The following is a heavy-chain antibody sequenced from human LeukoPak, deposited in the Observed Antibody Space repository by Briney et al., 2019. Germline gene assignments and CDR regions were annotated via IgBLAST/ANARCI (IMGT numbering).Heavy chain of an antibody. J-gene: IGHJ6*03. CDR1: GFTFSSYS. CDR3: AKGHGWEASYYYYYMDV. D-gene: IGHD1-26*01. CDR2: ISSSSSYI. Sequence: PGGSLRLSCAASGFTFSSYSMNWVRQAPGKGLEWVSSISSSSSYIYYGDSVKGRFTISRDNSKNTLYLKMNSLRAEDTAVYYCAKGHGWEASYYYYYMDVWGKGTTVTISS. V-gene: IGHV3-21*01.